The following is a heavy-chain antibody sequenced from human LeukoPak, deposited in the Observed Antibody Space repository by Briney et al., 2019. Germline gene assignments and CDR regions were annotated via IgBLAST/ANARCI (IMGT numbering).Heavy chain of an antibody. CDR3: ERASIAVPCGY. J-gene: IGHJ4*02. D-gene: IGHD6-19*01. CDR2: MNPNSGNT. CDR1: GYTFTRYD. Sequence: GASVKVFCKASGYTFTRYDINWVRQATGQGLEWRGWMNPNSGNTGYSQKFQGRGTMTKNTSIRTAYMELSSVRSEDTAVYYCERASIAVPCGYWGQGTLVSVSS. V-gene: IGHV1-8*01.